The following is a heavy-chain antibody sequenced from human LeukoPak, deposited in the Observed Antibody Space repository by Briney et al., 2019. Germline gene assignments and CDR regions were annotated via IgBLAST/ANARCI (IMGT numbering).Heavy chain of an antibody. Sequence: PGGSLRLSCAASGFTFSSYAMHWVRQAPGKGLEWVAVISYDGSNKYYADSVKGRFTISRDNSKNTLYLQMNSLRAEDTAVYYCAKRPRSYRYYDYWGQGTLVTVSS. D-gene: IGHD3-16*02. CDR1: GFTFSSYA. CDR2: ISYDGSNK. J-gene: IGHJ4*02. V-gene: IGHV3-30*04. CDR3: AKRPRSYRYYDY.